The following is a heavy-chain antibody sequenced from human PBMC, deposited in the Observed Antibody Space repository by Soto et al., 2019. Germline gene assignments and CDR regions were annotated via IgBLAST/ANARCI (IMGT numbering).Heavy chain of an antibody. Sequence: EVQLVESGGGLVQPGGSLRLSCAASGFTAGLNFMTWVRQAPGKGLEWVSVINAAGTTYYADSVKGRFGISRDDSKNTLYLQMNSLRAEDTAVYYCARENYYYGMDVWGQGTAVTVSS. CDR1: GFTAGLNF. V-gene: IGHV3-66*01. J-gene: IGHJ6*02. CDR3: ARENYYYGMDV. CDR2: INAAGTT.